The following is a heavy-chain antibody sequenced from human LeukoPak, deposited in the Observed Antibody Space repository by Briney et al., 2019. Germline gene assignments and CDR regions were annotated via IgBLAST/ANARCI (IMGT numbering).Heavy chain of an antibody. V-gene: IGHV1-2*02. D-gene: IGHD2-21*02. CDR2: INPNSGGT. CDR1: VYTFTGYY. Sequence: GASVKVSCKASVYTFTGYYMHWVRQAPGQGLEWMGWINPNSGGTNYAQKFQGRVTMTRDTSISTAYMELSRLRSDDTAVYYCARGCGGDFNWFDPWGQGTLVTVSS. J-gene: IGHJ5*02. CDR3: ARGCGGDFNWFDP.